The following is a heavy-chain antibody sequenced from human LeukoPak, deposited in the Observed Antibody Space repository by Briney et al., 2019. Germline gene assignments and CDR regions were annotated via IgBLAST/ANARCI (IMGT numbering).Heavy chain of an antibody. J-gene: IGHJ4*02. CDR1: HGSISSSSYY. CDR2: IYYSGST. Sequence: PSETLSLTCAVSHGSISSSSYYWGWIRQPPEKGLEWIGSIYYSGSTYYNPSLKSRVTISVDTSKNQFSLNLSSVTAADTAVYYCARGRYSSSYIDYWGQGTLVTVSS. CDR3: ARGRYSSSYIDY. D-gene: IGHD6-13*01. V-gene: IGHV4-39*07.